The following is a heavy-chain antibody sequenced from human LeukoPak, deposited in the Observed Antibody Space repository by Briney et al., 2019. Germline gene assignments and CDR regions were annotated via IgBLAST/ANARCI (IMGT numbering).Heavy chain of an antibody. CDR2: IYYSGTA. D-gene: IGHD5-24*01. V-gene: IGHV4-59*01. J-gene: IGHJ4*02. Sequence: PWETLSLTCSVSGGSIGNYYWGWIRQTPGKGLEWIGYIYYSGTAIYNPSLKSRVTISVDTSKNQISLKLNSVTAADTAVYYCARAHRDGYNYHGDFDYWGRGALVTVS. CDR3: ARAHRDGYNYHGDFDY. CDR1: GGSIGNYY.